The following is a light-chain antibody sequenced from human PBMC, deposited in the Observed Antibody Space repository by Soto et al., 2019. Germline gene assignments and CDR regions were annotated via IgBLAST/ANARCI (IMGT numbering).Light chain of an antibody. CDR2: GAS. V-gene: IGKV3-15*01. CDR1: QSVSSN. Sequence: EIVMTQSPATLSVSPGERSTLSCLASQSVSSNLAWYQQKPGQAPRLLIYGASTRATGITARFSGSGSGTEFTLTISSLQSEDFAVYYCQQYNNWPRTVGQVTKVEIK. CDR3: QQYNNWPRT. J-gene: IGKJ1*01.